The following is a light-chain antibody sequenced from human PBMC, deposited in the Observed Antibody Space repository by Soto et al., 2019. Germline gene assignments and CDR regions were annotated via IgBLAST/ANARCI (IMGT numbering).Light chain of an antibody. V-gene: IGKV1-5*01. CDR1: QTISTW. CDR3: QQYNTFWT. CDR2: DVS. Sequence: DIPMTQSPSTLSASVGDRVTISCRASQTISTWLAWYQQKPGQAPKLLIYDVSNLESGVPSRFSGSGSGTEFTLTIRSLQPDDVATYYCQQYNTFWTFGQGTKVEIK. J-gene: IGKJ1*01.